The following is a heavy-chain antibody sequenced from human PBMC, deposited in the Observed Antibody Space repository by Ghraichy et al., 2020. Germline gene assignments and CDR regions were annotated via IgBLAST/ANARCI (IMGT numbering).Heavy chain of an antibody. V-gene: IGHV3-7*03. D-gene: IGHD3-10*01. CDR2: IRQDGGEA. CDR3: ARSGGSDLDY. Sequence: GGSLRLSCAASGFSFNNYWMSWVRQAPGNGLEWVANIRQDGGEAYHVGSVVGRFTISRDNARNSLYLHMNSLRAEDTAVYYCARSGGSDLDYWGQGALVAVSS. J-gene: IGHJ4*02. CDR1: GFSFNNYW.